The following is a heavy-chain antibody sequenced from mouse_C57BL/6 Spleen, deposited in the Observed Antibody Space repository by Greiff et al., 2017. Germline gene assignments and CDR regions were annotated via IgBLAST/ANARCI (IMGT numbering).Heavy chain of an antibody. CDR2: IYPGDGDT. CDR3: ARWDYGSSPWFAY. CDR1: GYAFSSSW. D-gene: IGHD1-1*01. J-gene: IGHJ3*01. V-gene: IGHV1-82*01. Sequence: QVQLQQSGPELVKPGASVKISCKASGYAFSSSWMNWVKQRPGTGLEWIGRIYPGDGDTNYNGKFKGKATLTADKSSSTAYMQLSSLTSEDSAVYFCARWDYGSSPWFAYWGQGTLVTVSA.